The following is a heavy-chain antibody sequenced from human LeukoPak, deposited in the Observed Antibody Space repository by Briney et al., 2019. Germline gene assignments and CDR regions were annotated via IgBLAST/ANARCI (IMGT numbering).Heavy chain of an antibody. CDR2: IIPILGIA. J-gene: IGHJ4*02. Sequence: SVNVSCKASGGTFSSYAISWVRQAPGQGLEWMGRIIPILGIANYAQKFQGRVTITADKSTSTAYMELSSLRSEDTAVYYCARNCCGRCLFDYWGQGTLVTVSS. D-gene: IGHD2-15*01. V-gene: IGHV1-69*04. CDR3: ARNCCGRCLFDY. CDR1: GGTFSSYA.